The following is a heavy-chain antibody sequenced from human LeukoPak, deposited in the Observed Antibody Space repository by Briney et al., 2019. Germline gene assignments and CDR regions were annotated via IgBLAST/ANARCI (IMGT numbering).Heavy chain of an antibody. CDR3: ARESDSGYSSSFNWFDP. CDR1: GYSFTSYY. J-gene: IGHJ5*02. CDR2: INPSGGST. V-gene: IGHV1-46*01. Sequence: ASVKVSCKASGYSFTSYYMHWVRQAPGQGLEWMGIINPSGGSTGYAQKFQGRVTMTRDTSTRTVYVELSGLGSEDTAVYYCARESDSGYSSSFNWFDPWGQGTLVTVSS. D-gene: IGHD6-19*01.